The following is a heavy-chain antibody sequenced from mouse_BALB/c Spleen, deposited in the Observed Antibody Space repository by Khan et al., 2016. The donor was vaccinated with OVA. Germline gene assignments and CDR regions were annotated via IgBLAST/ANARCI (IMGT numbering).Heavy chain of an antibody. D-gene: IGHD2-1*01. CDR3: VKQNHGTLYAVDY. J-gene: IGHJ4*01. Sequence: QVQLKQSGPGLVAPSQSLSITCTVSGFSLTTYGVSWVRQPPGKGLEWLGVIWGDGSTNYHSALISRLSISKDNSKSQVFLKLNSLQTDDTATFFCVKQNHGTLYAVDYWGRGTSVTVSS. V-gene: IGHV2-3*01. CDR1: GFSLTTYG. CDR2: IWGDGST.